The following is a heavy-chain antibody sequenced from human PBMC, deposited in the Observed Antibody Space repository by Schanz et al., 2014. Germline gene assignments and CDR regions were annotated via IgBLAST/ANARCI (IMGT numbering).Heavy chain of an antibody. CDR1: GFTVSSNH. Sequence: EVRLVESGGGLVQPGGSLRLSCAVSGFTVSSNHMSWVRQAPGKGLEWVSSISSSSSYIYYADSVKGRFTISRDNAKNSLYLQMNSLRAEDAAVYYCARDTSYGMDVWGQGTTVTVSS. CDR2: ISSSSSYI. V-gene: IGHV3-21*02. CDR3: ARDTSYGMDV. J-gene: IGHJ6*02.